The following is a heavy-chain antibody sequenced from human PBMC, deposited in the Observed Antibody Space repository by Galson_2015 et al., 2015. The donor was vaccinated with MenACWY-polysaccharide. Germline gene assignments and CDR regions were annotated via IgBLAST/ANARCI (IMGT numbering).Heavy chain of an antibody. V-gene: IGHV3-23*01. Sequence: SLRLSCAAAGFTFSSYAMSWVRQAPGKGLEWVSAITGSGGTTYYADSVKGRFTISRDNSKNTLYLQMNSLRAEDTAVYYCAKRAPVVAAVWYRTHVSGHGSTVTASS. CDR3: AKRAPVVAAVWYRTHV. D-gene: IGHD2-15*01. CDR2: ITGSGGTT. CDR1: GFTFSSYA. J-gene: IGHJ6*02.